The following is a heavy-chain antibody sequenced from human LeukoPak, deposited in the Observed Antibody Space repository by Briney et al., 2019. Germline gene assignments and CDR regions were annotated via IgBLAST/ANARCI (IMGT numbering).Heavy chain of an antibody. CDR2: ISSSSSYI. CDR1: GFTFSSYS. CDR3: ARDMYGYSYGLSAFDI. D-gene: IGHD5-18*01. J-gene: IGHJ3*02. V-gene: IGHV3-21*01. Sequence: GGSLRLSCAASGFTFSSYSMNWVRQAPGKGLEWVSSISSSSSYIYYADSVKGRFTISRDNAKNSLYLQMNSLRAEDTAVYYCARDMYGYSYGLSAFDIWGQGTMVTVSS.